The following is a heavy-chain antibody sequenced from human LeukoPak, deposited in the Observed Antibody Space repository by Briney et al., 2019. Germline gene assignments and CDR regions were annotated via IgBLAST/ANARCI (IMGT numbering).Heavy chain of an antibody. CDR3: ARDLGGGGSYYHTLGAFDI. CDR2: ITATSSST. Sequence: PGGSLRLSCAAPGFTFSSYGMSWVRQAPGKGLEWVSAITATSSSTHDADSVKGRFTISRDNSKNTLYLQMNSLRAEDTAVYYCARDLGGGGSYYHTLGAFDIWGQGTMVTVSS. CDR1: GFTFSSYG. J-gene: IGHJ3*02. V-gene: IGHV3-23*01. D-gene: IGHD1-26*01.